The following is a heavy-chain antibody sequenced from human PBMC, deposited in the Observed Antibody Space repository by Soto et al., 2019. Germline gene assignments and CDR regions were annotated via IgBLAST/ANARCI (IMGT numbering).Heavy chain of an antibody. D-gene: IGHD2-21*01. CDR1: GGSISSSSYY. J-gene: IGHJ5*02. CDR3: ARLGAYYQSLDP. Sequence: SETLSLTCTVSGGSISSSSYYWGWIRQPPGKGLEWIGSIFYSGSTYYNPSLKSRVTITLETSKSRFSLRLTSVTASDTAVYYCARLGAYYQSLDPWGQGTVVTVSS. V-gene: IGHV4-39*01. CDR2: IFYSGST.